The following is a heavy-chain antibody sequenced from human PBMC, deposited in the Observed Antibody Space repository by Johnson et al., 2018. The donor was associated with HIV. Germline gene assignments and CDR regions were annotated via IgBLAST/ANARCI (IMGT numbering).Heavy chain of an antibody. V-gene: IGHV3-48*03. J-gene: IGHJ3*02. D-gene: IGHD6-13*01. CDR3: ARDRGGIAAAWDAFDI. CDR2: ISISGTTK. CDR1: GFTFSSYE. Sequence: VQLVESGGGFVQPRGSLRLSCAASGFTFSSYEMNWVRQAPGKGLEWVSYISISGTTKYYADSVKGRFTISRDNAKNSVYLQMNSLRAEDTAIYYCARDRGGIAAAWDAFDIWGQGTLVIVSS.